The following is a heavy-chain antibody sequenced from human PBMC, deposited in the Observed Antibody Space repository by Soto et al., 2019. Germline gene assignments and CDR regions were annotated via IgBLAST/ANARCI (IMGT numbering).Heavy chain of an antibody. Sequence: SETLSLTCAVSGGSISSGGYSWSWIRQPPGKGLEWIGYMYYSGSTYYNPSLKSRVTISIDRSKNQFSLKLSSVTAADTAVYYCARHYNYGSGSYFYYYGMDVRGQGTTVTVSS. J-gene: IGHJ6*02. CDR2: MYYSGST. V-gene: IGHV4-30-2*01. CDR3: ARHYNYGSGSYFYYYGMDV. CDR1: GGSISSGGYS. D-gene: IGHD3-10*01.